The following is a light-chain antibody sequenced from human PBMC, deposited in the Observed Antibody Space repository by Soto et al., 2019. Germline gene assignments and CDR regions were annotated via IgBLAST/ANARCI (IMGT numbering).Light chain of an antibody. CDR3: QQRSNWPPIFT. CDR2: DAS. CDR1: QSVSSN. Sequence: EIVLTQSPATLSLSPGERGTLSCRASQSVSSNLAWYQHKPGQAPRLLIYDASRRATGIPATFSGSGSGTDFSLAISSVESEDFAVYYGQQRSNWPPIFTFGPGTNVDIK. V-gene: IGKV3-11*01. J-gene: IGKJ3*01.